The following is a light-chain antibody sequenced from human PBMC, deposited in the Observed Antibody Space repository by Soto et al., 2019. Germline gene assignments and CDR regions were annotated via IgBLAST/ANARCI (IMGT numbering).Light chain of an antibody. V-gene: IGKV3-15*01. CDR3: QQYNNWPRT. J-gene: IGKJ1*01. CDR2: GAS. CDR1: QNVRSN. Sequence: MVMTQSPATLSVSPWETATLSFSASQNVRSNLAWYQQRPGQGPRLLIYGASSGATGIPARFSGSGSGTEFTLTISSLQSEDFAVYYCQQYNNWPRTFGQGTKVDI.